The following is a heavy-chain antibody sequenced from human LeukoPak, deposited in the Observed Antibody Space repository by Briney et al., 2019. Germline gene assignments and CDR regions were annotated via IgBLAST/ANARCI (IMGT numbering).Heavy chain of an antibody. Sequence: GGSLRLSCVGSGFTFDDYAMHWVWQAPGKGLEWVSGINWNSGSTVYADSVKGRFTISRDNAKNSLYLQMNSLKTEDMALYYCTKPSNSYYYDTSGYYFDSWGQGTLVTVSS. J-gene: IGHJ4*02. CDR3: TKPSNSYYYDTSGYYFDS. CDR1: GFTFDDYA. V-gene: IGHV3-9*03. CDR2: INWNSGST. D-gene: IGHD3-22*01.